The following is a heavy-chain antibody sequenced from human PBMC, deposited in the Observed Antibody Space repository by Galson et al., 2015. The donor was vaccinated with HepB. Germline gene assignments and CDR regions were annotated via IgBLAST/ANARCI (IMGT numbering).Heavy chain of an antibody. CDR3: ARDAYYDSSGYPHDAFDI. V-gene: IGHV3-30-3*01. Sequence: SLRLSCAASGFTFSSYAMHWVRQAPGKGLEWVAVISYDGSNKYYADSVKGRFTISRDNSKNTLYLQMNSLRAEDTAVYYCARDAYYDSSGYPHDAFDIWGQGTMVTVSS. CDR1: GFTFSSYA. J-gene: IGHJ3*02. CDR2: ISYDGSNK. D-gene: IGHD3-22*01.